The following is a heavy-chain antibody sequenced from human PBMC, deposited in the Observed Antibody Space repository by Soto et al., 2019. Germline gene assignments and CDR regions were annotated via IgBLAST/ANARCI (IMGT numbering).Heavy chain of an antibody. Sequence: PSETLSLTCTVSGGSISSSSYYWGWIRQPPGKGLEWIGSIYYSGSTYYNPSLKSRVTISVDTSKNQFSLKLSSVTAADTAVYYCARPLGVVAATSDNWFDPWHQRTLVTVSS. V-gene: IGHV4-39*01. CDR3: ARPLGVVAATSDNWFDP. J-gene: IGHJ5*02. CDR1: GGSISSSSYY. D-gene: IGHD2-15*01. CDR2: IYYSGST.